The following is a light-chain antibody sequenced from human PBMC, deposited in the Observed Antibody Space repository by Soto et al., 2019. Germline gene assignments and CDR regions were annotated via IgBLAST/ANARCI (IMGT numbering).Light chain of an antibody. CDR2: DSS. V-gene: IGKV3-11*01. CDR1: HSVSSY. CDR3: LQSSNWPVT. Sequence: EIMLTQSPATLPLSPGERATLSCRASHSVSSYLAWYQQKPDQAPRLLIYDSSNRATGIPAKFSDSGSGTDFTLSNSSLEPDDFVVYYCLQSSNWPVTCGGGTKVDIK. J-gene: IGKJ4*01.